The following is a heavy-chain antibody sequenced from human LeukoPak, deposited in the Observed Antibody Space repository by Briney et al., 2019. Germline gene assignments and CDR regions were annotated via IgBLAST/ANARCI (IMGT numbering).Heavy chain of an antibody. CDR2: IHYSGNT. V-gene: IGHV4-61*01. CDR1: GGSVSSGSYY. D-gene: IGHD2-15*01. J-gene: IGHJ4*02. CDR3: ARDTGYCSGGSCYHNYFDY. Sequence: PSETLSLTCTVSGGSVSSGSYYWSWIRQPPGKGLEWIGYIHYSGNTNYNPSLKSRVTISVDTSKNQLSLKLSSVTAADTAVYYCARDTGYCSGGSCYHNYFDYWGQGTLVTVSS.